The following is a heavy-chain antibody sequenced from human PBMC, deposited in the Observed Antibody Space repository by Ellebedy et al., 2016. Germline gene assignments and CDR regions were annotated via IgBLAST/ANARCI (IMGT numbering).Heavy chain of an antibody. CDR2: ISGSGDYT. CDR1: RFTFDNYA. Sequence: GESLKISXEASRFTFDNYAMNWVRQAPGKGLEWVSSISGSGDYTYYIDSVKGRFTISRDNSKNTLYLQMNGLSAEDTAVYYCARDPGGGDAFDIWGQGTMVTVSS. CDR3: ARDPGGGDAFDI. D-gene: IGHD2-15*01. J-gene: IGHJ3*02. V-gene: IGHV3-23*01.